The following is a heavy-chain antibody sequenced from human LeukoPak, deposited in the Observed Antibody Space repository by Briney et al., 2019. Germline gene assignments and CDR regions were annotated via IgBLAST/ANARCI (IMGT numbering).Heavy chain of an antibody. Sequence: GGSLRLSCAASGFTFSSYSMNWVRQAPGKGLEWVSSISSSSSYIYYADSVKGRFTISRDNAKNSLYLQMNSLRAEDTAVYYCARSWRGAAAGTHFDYWGQGTLVTVSS. CDR3: ARSWRGAAAGTHFDY. CDR1: GFTFSSYS. V-gene: IGHV3-21*01. D-gene: IGHD6-13*01. CDR2: ISSSSSYI. J-gene: IGHJ4*02.